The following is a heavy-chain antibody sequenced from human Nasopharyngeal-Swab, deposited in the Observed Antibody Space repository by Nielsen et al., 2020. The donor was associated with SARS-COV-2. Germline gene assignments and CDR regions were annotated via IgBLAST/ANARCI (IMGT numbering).Heavy chain of an antibody. CDR1: AFTFSNFA. J-gene: IGHJ4*02. D-gene: IGHD6-19*01. CDR3: ASPRPVIAVAGSFDF. CDR2: IDGTGDSS. Sequence: GESLKISCAASAFTFSNFAMSWVRQAPGKALEWVSVIDGTGDSSYYADSVKGRFTISRDNSKNTLYLQMNSLRAEDTAVYYCASPRPVIAVAGSFDFWGQGTLVTVSS. V-gene: IGHV3-23*01.